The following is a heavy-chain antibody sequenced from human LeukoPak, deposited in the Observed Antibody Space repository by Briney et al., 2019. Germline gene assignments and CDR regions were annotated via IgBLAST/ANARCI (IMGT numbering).Heavy chain of an antibody. Sequence: GGSLRLSCAASGFTVSSNYMSWVRQAPGKGLEWVSYISSSSSTIYYADSVKGRFTISRDNAKNSLYLQMNSLRAEDTAVYYCARGSFRPEDYWGQGTLVTVSS. CDR1: GFTVSSNY. D-gene: IGHD1-26*01. CDR3: ARGSFRPEDY. V-gene: IGHV3-48*04. CDR2: ISSSSSTI. J-gene: IGHJ4*02.